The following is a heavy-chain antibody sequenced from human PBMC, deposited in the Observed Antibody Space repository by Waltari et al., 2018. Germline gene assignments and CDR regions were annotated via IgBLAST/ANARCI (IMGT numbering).Heavy chain of an antibody. J-gene: IGHJ4*02. CDR2: IYYDGTA. D-gene: IGHD4-17*01. CDR3: VRDRGLRTFFDH. Sequence: QVQLQESGPGLVKPSETLSLTCRVSGCSISGSVYYWGWIRQPPGKGLEYIGSIYYDGTAFYNPSLKTPVTISVDTSYNQFSLKMKSVTAADTAMYFCVRDRGLRTFFDHWGQGTLVTVSS. CDR1: GCSISGSVYY. V-gene: IGHV4-39*07.